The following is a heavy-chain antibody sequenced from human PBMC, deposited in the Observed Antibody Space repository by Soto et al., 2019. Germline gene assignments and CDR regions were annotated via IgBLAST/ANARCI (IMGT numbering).Heavy chain of an antibody. CDR2: IYPGDSDT. CDR1: GYSFTSYW. Sequence: GESLKISCKGSGYSFTSYWIGWVRQMPGKGLEWMGIIYPGDSDTRYSPSFQGQVTISADKSISTAYLQWSSLKASDTAMYYCAGHFDRYCSSTSCHQEVSGGIDYWGQGTLVTVSS. V-gene: IGHV5-51*01. J-gene: IGHJ4*02. D-gene: IGHD2-2*01. CDR3: AGHFDRYCSSTSCHQEVSGGIDY.